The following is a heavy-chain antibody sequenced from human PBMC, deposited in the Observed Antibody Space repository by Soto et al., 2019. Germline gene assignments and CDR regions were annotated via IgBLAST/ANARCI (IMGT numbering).Heavy chain of an antibody. D-gene: IGHD3-3*01. CDR2: IVVGSGNA. Sequence: SVKVSCKASGFTFTSSAVQWVRQARGQRLEWIGWIVVGSGNANYAQKFQERVTITRDMSTSTAYMELSSLRSEDTAVYYCAADLHDFWSGPTQYYYYGMEVWGQGTTVTVSS. CDR1: GFTFTSSA. CDR3: AADLHDFWSGPTQYYYYGMEV. V-gene: IGHV1-58*01. J-gene: IGHJ6*02.